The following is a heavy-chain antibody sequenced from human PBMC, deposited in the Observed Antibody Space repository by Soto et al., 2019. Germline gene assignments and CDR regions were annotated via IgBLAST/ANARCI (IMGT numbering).Heavy chain of an antibody. V-gene: IGHV3-53*01. Sequence: EVQLVESGGGLIQPGGSLRLSCAASGFTVSSNYMSWVRQAPGKGLEWVSVIYSGGSTYYADSVKGRFTISRDNSKNTLYLQMNSLRAEDTAVYYCAGALLFGELWTYYGMDVWGQGTTVTVSS. D-gene: IGHD3-10*01. CDR1: GFTVSSNY. CDR3: AGALLFGELWTYYGMDV. CDR2: IYSGGST. J-gene: IGHJ6*02.